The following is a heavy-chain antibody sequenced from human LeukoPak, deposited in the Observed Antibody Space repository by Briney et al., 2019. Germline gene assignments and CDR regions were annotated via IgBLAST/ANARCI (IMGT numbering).Heavy chain of an antibody. D-gene: IGHD5-18*01. CDR2: ISWNSGSI. CDR3: AKDHGYSYGRGFDY. CDR1: GFTFDDYA. Sequence: GGSLRLSCAASGFTFDDYAMHWVRQAPGKGLGWVSGISWNSGSIGYADSVKGRFTIPRDNAKNSLYLQMNSLRAEDMALYYCAKDHGYSYGRGFDYWGQGTLVTVSS. V-gene: IGHV3-9*03. J-gene: IGHJ4*02.